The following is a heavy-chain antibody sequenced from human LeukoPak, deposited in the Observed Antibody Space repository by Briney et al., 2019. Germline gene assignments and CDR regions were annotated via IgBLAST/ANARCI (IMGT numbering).Heavy chain of an antibody. Sequence: ASVKVSCTASGYTFTSYSISWVRQAPGQGLEWMGWISAYNGNTNYAQKLQGRVTMTTDTSTSTAYMELRSLRSDDTAVYYCARVPLLGYSSSWYGILGPYGMDVWGQGTTVTVSS. CDR1: GYTFTSYS. CDR3: ARVPLLGYSSSWYGILGPYGMDV. CDR2: ISAYNGNT. D-gene: IGHD6-13*01. J-gene: IGHJ6*02. V-gene: IGHV1-18*01.